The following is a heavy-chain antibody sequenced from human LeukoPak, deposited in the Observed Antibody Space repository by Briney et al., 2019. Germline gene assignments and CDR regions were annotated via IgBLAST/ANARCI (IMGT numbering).Heavy chain of an antibody. D-gene: IGHD2-21*02. J-gene: IGHJ3*02. CDR2: IWYDGSNK. V-gene: IGHV3-33*01. CDR1: GFTFSSYG. CDR3: AREGDSDAFDI. Sequence: PGGSLRLSCAASGFTFSSYGMHWVRQAPGKGLEWVAVIWYDGSNKYYADSVKGRFTISRDNSKNTLYLQMNSLRAGDTAVYYCAREGDSDAFDIWGQGTMVTVSS.